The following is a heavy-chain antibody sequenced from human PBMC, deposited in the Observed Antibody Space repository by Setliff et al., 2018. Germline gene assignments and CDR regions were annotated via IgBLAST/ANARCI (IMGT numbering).Heavy chain of an antibody. CDR2: IWDDGGNK. J-gene: IGHJ4*02. CDR3: ARTCSGSGCYAGLES. D-gene: IGHD2-15*01. V-gene: IGHV3-33*08. Sequence: PGGSLRLSCAASGFTFSTYRMHWVRQAPGKGLEWVAVIWDDGGNKYHADSVKGRFTISRDNSKNTLYLQMSSPRPEDTAVYYCARTCSGSGCYAGLESWGQGTPVTVSS. CDR1: GFTFSTYR.